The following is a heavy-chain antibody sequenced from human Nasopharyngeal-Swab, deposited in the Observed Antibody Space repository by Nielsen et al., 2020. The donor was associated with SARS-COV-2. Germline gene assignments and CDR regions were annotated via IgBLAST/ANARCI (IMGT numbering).Heavy chain of an antibody. V-gene: IGHV1-46*01. CDR2: INPSGDRT. J-gene: IGHJ6*02. D-gene: IGHD5-24*01. CDR1: GYTFTSYY. Sequence: ASVKVSCKASGYTFTSYYIHWVRQAPGQGLVWVGVINPSGDRTTYAQKFQGRVTMTRDTSISTAYMELSSLRSEDTAVYYCARGQGVGGFKTRNYYGMDVWGQGTTVTVSS. CDR3: ARGQGVGGFKTRNYYGMDV.